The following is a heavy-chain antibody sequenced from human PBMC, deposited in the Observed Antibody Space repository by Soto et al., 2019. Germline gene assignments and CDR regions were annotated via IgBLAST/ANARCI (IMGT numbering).Heavy chain of an antibody. CDR1: RGSISSSSYY. Sequence: SQTLSLTCTVSRGSISSSSYYWGWIRHPPGKGLEWIGSIYYSGYTYYNPSLKSRVTISVDTSKNQFSLKLSSVTAADTAVYYCARYNGPLYVCYYYGRDVWGQGTTVTVSS. CDR2: IYYSGYT. J-gene: IGHJ6*02. V-gene: IGHV4-39*01. CDR3: ARYNGPLYVCYYYGRDV. D-gene: IGHD3-16*01.